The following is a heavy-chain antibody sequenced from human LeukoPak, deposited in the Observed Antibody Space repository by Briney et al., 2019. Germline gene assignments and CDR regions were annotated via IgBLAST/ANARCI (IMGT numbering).Heavy chain of an antibody. CDR1: GYTFTSYY. CDR3: AREYGVAAAFGVFDI. J-gene: IGHJ3*02. Sequence: ASVKVSCKASGYTFTSYYMHWVRQAPGQGLEWMEWINAGNGNTKYSQEFQGRVTITRDTSASTAYMELSRLRSEDMAVYYCAREYGVAAAFGVFDIWGQGTMVTVSS. D-gene: IGHD6-13*01. V-gene: IGHV1-3*03. CDR2: INAGNGNT.